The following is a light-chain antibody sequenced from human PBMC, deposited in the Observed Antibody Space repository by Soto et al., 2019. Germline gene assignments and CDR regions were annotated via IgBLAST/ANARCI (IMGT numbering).Light chain of an antibody. CDR1: QGIGDT. CDR2: DTS. CDR3: QQFGSSIPHT. J-gene: IGKJ2*01. V-gene: IGKV3-20*01. Sequence: EVVMTQSPATLSVSPGEGVTLSCRASQGIGDTLAWYQHKPGQTPRLLIYDTSSRATGIPDRFSGSGSGTDFTLTISRLEPEDFGVYYCQQFGSSIPHTFGQGTKLEIK.